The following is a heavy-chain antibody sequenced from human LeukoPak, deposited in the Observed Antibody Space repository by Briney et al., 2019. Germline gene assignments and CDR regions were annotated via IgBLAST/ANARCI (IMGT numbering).Heavy chain of an antibody. J-gene: IGHJ4*02. CDR1: GGTFSSYT. CDR3: AKGSGYYSFDY. Sequence: SVKVSCKASGGTFSSYTISWVRQAPGQGLEWMGRIIPIFGTANYAQKFQGRVTITTDESTSTAYMELSSLRSEDTAVYYCAKGSGYYSFDYWGQGTLVTVSS. V-gene: IGHV1-69*05. D-gene: IGHD5-12*01. CDR2: IIPIFGTA.